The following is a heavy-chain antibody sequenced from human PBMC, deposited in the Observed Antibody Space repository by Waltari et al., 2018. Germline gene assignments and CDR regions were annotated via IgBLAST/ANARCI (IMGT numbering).Heavy chain of an antibody. Sequence: QLLQSGGGPVQPGGSLRLSCAASGFDFRRYVMAWVRQSPRQGLEWVSVISTYATTIVDSDAVRGRSTISRDNSNNIVSLQMDSLRVEDTAMYYCARLKSLDSRWFYSFDLWGQGTLVTVS. J-gene: IGHJ4*01. D-gene: IGHD2-15*01. V-gene: IGHV3-23*01. CDR3: ARLKSLDSRWFYSFDL. CDR2: ISTYATTI. CDR1: GFDFRRYV.